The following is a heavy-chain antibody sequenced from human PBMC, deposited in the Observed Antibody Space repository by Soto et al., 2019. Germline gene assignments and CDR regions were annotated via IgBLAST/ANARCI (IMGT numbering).Heavy chain of an antibody. J-gene: IGHJ4*02. Sequence: ASVKVSCKASGDTFTSYAMHWVRQAPGQRLEWMGWINAGNGNTKYSQKFQGRVTITRDTSASTAYMELSSLRSEDTAVYYCAREVSIAVAGRDYYFDYWGQGTLVSVSS. CDR1: GDTFTSYA. V-gene: IGHV1-3*01. D-gene: IGHD6-19*01. CDR3: AREVSIAVAGRDYYFDY. CDR2: INAGNGNT.